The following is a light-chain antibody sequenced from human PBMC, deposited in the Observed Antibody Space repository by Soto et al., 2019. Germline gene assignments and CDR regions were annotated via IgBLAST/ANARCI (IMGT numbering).Light chain of an antibody. CDR2: AAS. CDR3: QQYGRSPLT. J-gene: IGKJ4*01. V-gene: IGKV3-20*01. Sequence: EIVLTQSPDTLSLSPGERATLSCRASQSVSSNYLAWYRQKPGQAPRLLIYAASSRATGIPDRFSGSVSGTDFTLTISSLEPEDFAVYYCQQYGRSPLTFGGGTKVEI. CDR1: QSVSSNY.